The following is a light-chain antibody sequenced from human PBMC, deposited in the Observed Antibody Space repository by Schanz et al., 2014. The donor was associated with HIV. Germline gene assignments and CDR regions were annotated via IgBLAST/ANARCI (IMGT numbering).Light chain of an antibody. V-gene: IGLV1-40*01. Sequence: QSVLTQPPSVSAAPGQRVTISCSGSAFNVGQNYVSWYQQLPGTAPKLLIYGTHDRLSEIPDRFSGSKSGTSASLAITGLQAEDEADYYCQSYDSSLSGHVVFGGGTKLTVL. CDR1: AFNVGQNY. CDR3: QSYDSSLSGHVV. CDR2: GTH. J-gene: IGLJ2*01.